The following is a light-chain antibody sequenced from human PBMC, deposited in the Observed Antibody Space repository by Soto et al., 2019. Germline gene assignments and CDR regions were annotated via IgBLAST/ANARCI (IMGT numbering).Light chain of an antibody. J-gene: IGKJ1*01. CDR1: QSVSSNY. CDR2: GAS. Sequence: EIVMTQSPATLSVSPGERATLSCRASQSVSSNYLAWYRQTPGQAPRLLIYGASNRATGIADRFSGSGSGTDFTLIISRLEPEDFALYYCQQYGSSPWTFGQGTKVEIK. V-gene: IGKV3-20*01. CDR3: QQYGSSPWT.